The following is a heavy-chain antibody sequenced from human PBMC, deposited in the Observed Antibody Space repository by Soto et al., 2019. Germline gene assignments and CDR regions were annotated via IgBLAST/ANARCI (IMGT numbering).Heavy chain of an antibody. Sequence: PSETLSLTCAVSVGSISSGGYSWSWIRQPPGKGLEWIGYIYHSGSTYYNPSLKSRVTISVDRSKNQFSLKLSSVTAADTAVYYCAREAIGYRFDPWGQGTLVTVTS. D-gene: IGHD1-1*01. CDR1: VGSISSGGYS. CDR3: AREAIGYRFDP. V-gene: IGHV4-30-2*01. CDR2: IYHSGST. J-gene: IGHJ5*02.